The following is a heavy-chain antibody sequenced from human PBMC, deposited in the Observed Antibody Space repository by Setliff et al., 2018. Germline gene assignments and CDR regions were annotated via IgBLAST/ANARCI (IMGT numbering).Heavy chain of an antibody. J-gene: IGHJ3*02. CDR1: GFTFSDYY. Sequence: PGGSLSLSCAASGFTFSDYYMTWIRQAPGKGLEWVSYISRGGNTIYYADSVKGRFTISRDNARDSLFLQMSSLRAEDTAVYYCAREVVGAPSTFDIWGQGTMVT. CDR2: ISRGGNTI. CDR3: AREVVGAPSTFDI. V-gene: IGHV3-11*04. D-gene: IGHD1-26*01.